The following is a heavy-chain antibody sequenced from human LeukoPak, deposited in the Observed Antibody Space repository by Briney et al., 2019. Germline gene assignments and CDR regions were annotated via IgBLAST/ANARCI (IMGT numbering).Heavy chain of an antibody. CDR3: ARDLAIWTVGATPTFDY. CDR1: GGTFSSYA. D-gene: IGHD1-26*01. V-gene: IGHV1-69*13. CDR2: VIPIFGTA. J-gene: IGHJ4*02. Sequence: GASVKVSCKASGGTFSSYAISWVRQAPGQGLEWMGGVIPIFGTANYAQKFQGRVTITADEPTSTAYMELSSLRPEDTAVYYCARDLAIWTVGATPTFDYWGQGTLVTVSS.